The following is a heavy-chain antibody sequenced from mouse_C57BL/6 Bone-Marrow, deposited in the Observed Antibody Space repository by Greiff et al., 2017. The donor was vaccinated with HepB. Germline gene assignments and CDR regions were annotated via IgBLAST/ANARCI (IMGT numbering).Heavy chain of an antibody. Sequence: EVKLMESGGGLVQPKGSLKLSCAASGFSFNTYAMNWVRQAPGKGLEWVARIRSKSNNYATYYADSVKDRFTISRDDSESMLYLQMNNLKTEDTAMYYCVRPYDYGGHYAMDYWGQGTSVTVSS. CDR1: GFSFNTYA. CDR3: VRPYDYGGHYAMDY. CDR2: IRSKSNNYAT. J-gene: IGHJ4*01. D-gene: IGHD2-4*01. V-gene: IGHV10-1*01.